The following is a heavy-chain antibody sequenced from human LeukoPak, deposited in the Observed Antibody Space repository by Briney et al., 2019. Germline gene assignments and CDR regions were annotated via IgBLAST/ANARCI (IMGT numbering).Heavy chain of an antibody. J-gene: IGHJ4*02. CDR2: ISGSGGST. Sequence: GGSLRLSCAASGFTFSSYAMSWVRQAPGKGLEWVSAISGSGGSTGYADSVKGRFTISRDNAKNSLYLQMNSLRAEDTALYHCARVFGYYYDSSGYYYFDYWGQGTLVTVSS. CDR1: GFTFSSYA. CDR3: ARVFGYYYDSSGYYYFDY. V-gene: IGHV3-20*01. D-gene: IGHD3-22*01.